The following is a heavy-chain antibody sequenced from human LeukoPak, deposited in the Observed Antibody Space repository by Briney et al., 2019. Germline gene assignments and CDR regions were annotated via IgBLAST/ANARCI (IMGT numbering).Heavy chain of an antibody. J-gene: IGHJ5*02. CDR1: GGSISSTNW. CDR2: VELIGRT. V-gene: IGHV4-4*02. D-gene: IGHD6-13*01. CDR3: ARRSLHYSSSWYGAIEGYWFDP. Sequence: SERVSLTCGVSGGSISSTNWWTWIRQPPGEGLEWIGEVELIGRTNYNPSLESRVTISVGLFANHISLKLTSLTAPDTAVYYCARRSLHYSSSWYGAIEGYWFDPWGQGTLVTVSS.